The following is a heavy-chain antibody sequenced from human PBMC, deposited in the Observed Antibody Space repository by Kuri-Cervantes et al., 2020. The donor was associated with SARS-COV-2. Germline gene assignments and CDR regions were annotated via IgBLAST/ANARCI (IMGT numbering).Heavy chain of an antibody. CDR2: ISYDGSNK. D-gene: IGHD6-19*01. V-gene: IGHV3-30-3*01. CDR1: GFTFSSYA. Sequence: GGSLRLSCAASGFTFSSYAMHWVRQAPGNGLEWVAVISYDGSNKYHADSVKGRFTISRDNSKNTLYLQMNSLRAEDTAVYYCARELGSSGWNDAFDIWGQGTMVTVSS. CDR3: ARELGSSGWNDAFDI. J-gene: IGHJ3*02.